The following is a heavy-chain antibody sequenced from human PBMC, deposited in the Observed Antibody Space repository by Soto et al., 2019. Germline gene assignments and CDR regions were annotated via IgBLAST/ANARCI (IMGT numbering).Heavy chain of an antibody. D-gene: IGHD3-22*01. J-gene: IGHJ5*02. CDR3: ARVNVSSGYYPS. V-gene: IGHV4-31*03. CDR1: GGSISSGGYY. CDR2: IYYSGST. Sequence: QVQLQESGPGLVKPSQTLSLTCTVSGGSISSGGYYWSWIRQHPGKGLEWIGYIYYSGSTYYNPSLKSRVTLPVDTSKNQFSLKLSSVTAADTAVYYCARVNVSSGYYPSWGQGTLVTVSS.